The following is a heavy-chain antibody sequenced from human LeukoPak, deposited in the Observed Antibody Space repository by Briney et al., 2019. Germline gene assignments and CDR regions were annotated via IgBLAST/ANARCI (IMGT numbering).Heavy chain of an antibody. CDR3: AGKTKYSSSSNLDY. CDR1: GGSFSGYY. D-gene: IGHD6-6*01. CDR2: INHSGST. J-gene: IGHJ4*02. Sequence: SETLSLTCAVYGGSFSGYYWSRIRQPPGKGLEWIGEINHSGSTNYNPSLKSRVTISVDTSKNQFSLKLSSVTAADTAVYYCAGKTKYSSSSNLDYWGQGTLVTVSS. V-gene: IGHV4-34*01.